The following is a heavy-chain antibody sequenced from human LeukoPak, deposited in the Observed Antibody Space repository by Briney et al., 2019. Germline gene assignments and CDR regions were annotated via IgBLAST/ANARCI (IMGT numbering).Heavy chain of an antibody. V-gene: IGHV3-30*03. J-gene: IGHJ4*02. CDR3: ARTDCSGSSCYKIYYFDY. CDR1: GFSFSSYG. D-gene: IGHD2-15*01. Sequence: GGSLRLSCAASGFSFSSYGMHWVRQAPGKGLEWVAVISYDGSNKYYADSVKGRFTISRDNSKNTLYLQMNSLRAEDTAVYYCARTDCSGSSCYKIYYFDYWGQGTLVTVSS. CDR2: ISYDGSNK.